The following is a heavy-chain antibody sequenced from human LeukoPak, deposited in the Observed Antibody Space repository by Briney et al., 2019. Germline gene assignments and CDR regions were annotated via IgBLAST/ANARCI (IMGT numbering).Heavy chain of an antibody. Sequence: GSLRLSCAASGFTFSNYWMHWVRQAPGKGLVWVSRINSDGSSTTYADSVKGRFTISRDNAKNTLYLQMNSLRAEGTAVYYCARDYGRSRDYGMDVWGQGTTVTVSS. CDR1: GFTFSNYW. D-gene: IGHD3-10*01. CDR3: ARDYGRSRDYGMDV. CDR2: INSDGSST. J-gene: IGHJ6*02. V-gene: IGHV3-74*01.